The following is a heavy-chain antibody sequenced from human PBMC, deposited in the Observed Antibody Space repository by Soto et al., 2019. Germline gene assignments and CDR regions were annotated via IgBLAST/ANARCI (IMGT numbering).Heavy chain of an antibody. D-gene: IGHD2-15*01. CDR3: ARGPSIVVVVAATPRWFDP. V-gene: IGHV4-59*12. CDR2: IYYSGST. Sequence: TPSPPCPVSESSINCYYWSWIRQPPGEGLEWIGYIYYSGSTNYNPSLKSRVTISVDTSKNQFSLKLSSVTAADTAVYYCARGPSIVVVVAATPRWFDPWGQGTLVTVSS. CDR1: ESSINCYY. J-gene: IGHJ5*02.